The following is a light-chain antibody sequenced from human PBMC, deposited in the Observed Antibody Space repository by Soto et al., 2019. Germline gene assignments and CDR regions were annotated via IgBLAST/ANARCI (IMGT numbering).Light chain of an antibody. CDR3: QQLYSYPFT. J-gene: IGKJ4*01. V-gene: IGKV1-9*01. CDR2: AAS. Sequence: DIQLTQSPSFLSASVADRVTITCRASQGISSYLAWYQQKPGKAPKLLIYAASTLQSGVPSRFSGSGSGTEFTLTISSLQPEDFATYYCQQLYSYPFTFGGGTKVEIK. CDR1: QGISSY.